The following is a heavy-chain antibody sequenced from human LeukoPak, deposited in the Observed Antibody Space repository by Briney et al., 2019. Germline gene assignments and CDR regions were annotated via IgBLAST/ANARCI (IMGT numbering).Heavy chain of an antibody. V-gene: IGHV4-59*08. CDR2: IYYSGST. Sequence: PSETLSLTCTVSGGSISSYYWSWIRQPPGTGLEWIGYIYYSGSTNYNPSLKSRVTISVDTSKSQFSLKLSSVTATDTAVYYCARSRRDGYNDYWGQGTLVTVSS. J-gene: IGHJ4*02. CDR3: ARSRRDGYNDY. D-gene: IGHD5-24*01. CDR1: GGSISSYY.